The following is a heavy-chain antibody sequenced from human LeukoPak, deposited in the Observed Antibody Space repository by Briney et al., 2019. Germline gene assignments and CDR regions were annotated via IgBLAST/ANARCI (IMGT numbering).Heavy chain of an antibody. CDR2: MYYSRST. V-gene: IGHV4-59*01. D-gene: IGHD2-15*01. CDR1: GGSMNDYY. CDR3: ARDRYCIGGICYSGRFDP. J-gene: IGHJ5*02. Sequence: SETLSLTCTVSGGSMNDYYWSWIRQPPGKGLEGIGNMYYSRSTNYNPSLKSRVSISIDTSKNQFSLKLSSVTAADTAVYYCARDRYCIGGICYSGRFDPWGRGTLVTVSS.